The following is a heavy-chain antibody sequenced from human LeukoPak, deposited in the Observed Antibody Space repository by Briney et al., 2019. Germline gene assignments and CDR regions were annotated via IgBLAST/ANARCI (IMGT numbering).Heavy chain of an antibody. CDR3: AKAPAPYYYYYGMDV. V-gene: IGHV3-23*01. CDR1: GFTFYTYD. CDR2: VRVNGGST. Sequence: QPGGSLRLSCTASGFTFYTYDMTWVRQAPGKGLEWVSTVRVNGGSTYYADSVKGRFTISRDNSKNTLYLQMNSLRAEDTAIYYCAKAPAPYYYYYGMDVWGQGTAVTVSS. J-gene: IGHJ6*02.